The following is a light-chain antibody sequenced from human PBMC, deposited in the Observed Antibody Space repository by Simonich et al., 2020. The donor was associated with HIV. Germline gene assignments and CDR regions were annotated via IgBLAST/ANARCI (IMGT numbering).Light chain of an antibody. Sequence: DIQMTQSPSYLSASVGDRVTITCRAIQSISSYFSWYQQKQGKAPKLLIYAASSLQSGVPSRFSGSGSGTDFTLSISSLQPEDFATYYCQQSYSTPPTFGGGTKVEIK. CDR1: QSISSY. CDR3: QQSYSTPPT. CDR2: AAS. V-gene: IGKV1-39*01. J-gene: IGKJ4*01.